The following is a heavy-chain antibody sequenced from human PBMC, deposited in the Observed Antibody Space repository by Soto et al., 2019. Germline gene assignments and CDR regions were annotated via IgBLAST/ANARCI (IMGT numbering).Heavy chain of an antibody. Sequence: PGESLKISCKGSGYSFTSYWISWVRQMPGKGLEWMGRIDPSDSYTNYGPSFQGHVTISADKSISTAYLQWSSLKASDTAMYYCACILLSHIPSWGQGTLVTVSS. CDR3: ACILLSHIPS. CDR2: IDPSDSYT. J-gene: IGHJ5*02. V-gene: IGHV5-10-1*01. D-gene: IGHD3-3*02. CDR1: GYSFTSYW.